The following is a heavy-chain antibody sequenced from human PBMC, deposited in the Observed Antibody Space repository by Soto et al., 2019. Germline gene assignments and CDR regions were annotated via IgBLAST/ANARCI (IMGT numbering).Heavy chain of an antibody. J-gene: IGHJ1*01. Sequence: SGTLSLTCSIYSGSFSGYYWSWIRQPPGKGLAWIGEISQSGNTNYSPSLKSRVSISIDTSKKQFSLNLASVSAADTAVYYCARDGILFSGSYHEPSEYFQHWGQGTLVTVSS. CDR3: ARDGILFSGSYHEPSEYFQH. D-gene: IGHD1-26*01. V-gene: IGHV4-34*01. CDR1: SGSFSGYY. CDR2: ISQSGNT.